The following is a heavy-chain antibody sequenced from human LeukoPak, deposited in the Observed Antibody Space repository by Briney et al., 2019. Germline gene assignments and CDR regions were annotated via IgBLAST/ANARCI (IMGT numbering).Heavy chain of an antibody. CDR1: GFTVSSNY. V-gene: IGHV3-53*01. CDR3: AKDPEQANWFDP. Sequence: GGSLRLSCAASGFTVSSNYMSWVRQAPGKGLEWVSVIYSGGSTYYADSVKGRFTISRDNSKNTLYLQMNSLRAEDTAVYYCAKDPEQANWFDPWGQGTLVTVSS. CDR2: IYSGGST. D-gene: IGHD1-14*01. J-gene: IGHJ5*02.